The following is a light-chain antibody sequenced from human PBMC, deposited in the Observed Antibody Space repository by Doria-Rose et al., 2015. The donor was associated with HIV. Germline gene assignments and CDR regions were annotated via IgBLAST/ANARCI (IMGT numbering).Light chain of an antibody. J-gene: IGKJ1*01. CDR3: HQYGTSWT. V-gene: IGKV3-20*01. CDR2: DGS. Sequence: TQSPGTLSLSPGEGATLSCRASQSFSSTYLAWYQRKPGQAPSLLIYDGSTRATGIPDRFGASGSGTDFTLTINRLEPEDFALYYCHQYGTSWTFGQGTKVEI. CDR1: QSFSSTY.